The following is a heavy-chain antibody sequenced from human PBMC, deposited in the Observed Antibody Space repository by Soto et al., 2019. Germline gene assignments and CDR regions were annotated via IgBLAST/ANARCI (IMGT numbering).Heavy chain of an antibody. CDR2: VYSGDST. Sequence: EVQLVESGGGLVQPGGSLRLSCAASGFTVSSNYMSWVRQAPGKGLEWVSVVYSGDSTYYADSVKGRFTISRDNSKNTRYLQMNSLRVEDTAVYYCARDLNRMDVWGQGTTVTVSS. V-gene: IGHV3-66*01. J-gene: IGHJ6*02. CDR1: GFTVSSNY. CDR3: ARDLNRMDV.